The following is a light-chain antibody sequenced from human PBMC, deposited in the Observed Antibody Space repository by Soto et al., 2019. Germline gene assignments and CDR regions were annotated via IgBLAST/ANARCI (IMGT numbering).Light chain of an antibody. CDR3: QHRNYWLT. Sequence: EPVLTQSPATVSLSPGERATLSCRASQSIDNYLAWYQQKPGQAPRLLIYGASNRAAGIPARFSGSGSGTDFALTISSLAPEDFAVYYCQHRNYWLTFGGGTKVDIK. V-gene: IGKV3-11*01. CDR2: GAS. J-gene: IGKJ4*01. CDR1: QSIDNY.